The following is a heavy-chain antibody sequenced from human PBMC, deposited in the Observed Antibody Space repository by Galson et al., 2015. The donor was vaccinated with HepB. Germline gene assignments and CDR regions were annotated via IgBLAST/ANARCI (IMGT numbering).Heavy chain of an antibody. Sequence: SVKVSCKASGYTFTSYTMHWVRQAPGERLEWMGWINTANGATEYSQKFQGRVTITRDASASRAFMELSSLRSEDTAVYYCARDHNYSPYFMDVWGRGTTVTVSS. D-gene: IGHD2-15*01. V-gene: IGHV1-3*04. CDR2: INTANGAT. J-gene: IGHJ6*03. CDR1: GYTFTSYT. CDR3: ARDHNYSPYFMDV.